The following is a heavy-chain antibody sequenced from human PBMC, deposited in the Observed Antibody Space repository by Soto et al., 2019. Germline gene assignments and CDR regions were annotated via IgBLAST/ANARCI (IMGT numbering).Heavy chain of an antibody. CDR2: IWYDGVNQ. J-gene: IGHJ5*01. CDR1: GFTFSSYG. Sequence: VKVVESGGGVVQPGRSLRLSCAASGFTFSSYGMHWVRQAPGKGLEWLAAIWYDGVNQHYADSVKGRFSTSRDNSKNTAYLQINSLRADDTAVYYCARDQGEIVAAPTDNNGLSNRLDSWGQGTLVTVSS. V-gene: IGHV3-33*01. CDR3: ARDQGEIVAAPTDNNGLSNRLDS. D-gene: IGHD5-12*01.